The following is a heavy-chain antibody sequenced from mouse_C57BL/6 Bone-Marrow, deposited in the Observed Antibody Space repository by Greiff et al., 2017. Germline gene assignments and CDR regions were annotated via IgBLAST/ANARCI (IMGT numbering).Heavy chain of an antibody. D-gene: IGHD1-1*01. Sequence: QVQLQQPGAELVMPGASVKLSCKASGYTFTSYWMHWVKQRPGQGLEWIGEIDPSDSYTNYNQKFKGKSTLTVDKSSSTAYMQLSSLTSEDSAVYYCARWVTVVATSYLYFDVWGTGTTVTVSS. CDR3: ARWVTVVATSYLYFDV. CDR2: IDPSDSYT. V-gene: IGHV1-69*01. CDR1: GYTFTSYW. J-gene: IGHJ1*03.